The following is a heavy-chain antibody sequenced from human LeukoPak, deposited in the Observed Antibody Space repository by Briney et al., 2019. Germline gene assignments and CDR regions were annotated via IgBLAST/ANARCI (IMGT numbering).Heavy chain of an antibody. CDR3: ARDPIYYDSSGYLDY. Sequence: GRSLRLSCAASGFTFSSYAMHWVRQAPGKGLEWVAVISYDGSNKYYADSVKGRFTISRDNSKNTLYLQMNSLRAEDTAVYYCARDPIYYDSSGYLDYWGQGTLVTVSS. J-gene: IGHJ4*02. D-gene: IGHD3-22*01. CDR2: ISYDGSNK. CDR1: GFTFSSYA. V-gene: IGHV3-30-3*01.